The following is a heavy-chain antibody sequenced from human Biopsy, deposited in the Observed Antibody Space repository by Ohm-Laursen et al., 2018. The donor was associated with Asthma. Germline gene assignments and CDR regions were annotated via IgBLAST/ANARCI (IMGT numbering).Heavy chain of an antibody. J-gene: IGHJ6*02. CDR3: ARGPELDV. Sequence: SDTLSLTCHVYPGSFSGFFWTWIRQSPGKGLEWIGETNERGATNNNPSLKSRVIISIDTYWNRVSLKLTSVTAADTAVYYCARGPELDVWGQGTTVTVSS. CDR1: PGSFSGFF. V-gene: IGHV4-34*01. CDR2: TNERGAT.